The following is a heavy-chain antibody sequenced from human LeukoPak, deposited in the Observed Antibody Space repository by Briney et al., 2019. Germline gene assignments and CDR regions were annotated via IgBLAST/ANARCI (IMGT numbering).Heavy chain of an antibody. J-gene: IGHJ4*02. D-gene: IGHD2-2*03. CDR2: ISAYNGNT. V-gene: IGHV1-18*04. Sequence: ASVKVSCKASGYTFTDYYMHWVRQAPGQGLEWVGWISAYNGNTNYAQKLQGRVTMTTDTSTSTAYMELRSLRSDDTAVYYCATGYCSSTNCRIDYWGQGTLVSVSS. CDR3: ATGYCSSTNCRIDY. CDR1: GYTFTDYY.